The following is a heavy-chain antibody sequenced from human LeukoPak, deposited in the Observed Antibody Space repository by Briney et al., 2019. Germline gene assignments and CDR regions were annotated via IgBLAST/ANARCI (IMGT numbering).Heavy chain of an antibody. D-gene: IGHD3-10*01. V-gene: IGHV1-69*06. CDR1: GGTFSSYA. CDR3: ARDPGPGGSGSQTYYFDY. Sequence: SVKVSCKASGGTFSSYAISWVRQAPGQGLEWMGGIIPIFGTANYAQKFQGRVTITADKSTSTAYMELSSLRSEDTAVYYCARDPGPGGSGSQTYYFDYWGQRTLVTVSS. J-gene: IGHJ4*02. CDR2: IIPIFGTA.